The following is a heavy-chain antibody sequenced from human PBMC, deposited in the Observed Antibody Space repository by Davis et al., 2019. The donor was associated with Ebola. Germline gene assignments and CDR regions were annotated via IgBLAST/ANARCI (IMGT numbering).Heavy chain of an antibody. CDR2: INPSGCST. J-gene: IGHJ3*02. CDR1: GYTFTSYY. CDR3: ARLSNYYYDSSGYPGAFDI. D-gene: IGHD3-22*01. Sequence: AASVKVSCKASGYTFTSYYMHWVRQAPGQGLEWMGIINPSGCSTSYAQKFQGRVTMTRDTSTSTVYMELSSLRSEDTAVYYCARLSNYYYDSSGYPGAFDIWGQGTMVTVSS. V-gene: IGHV1-46*03.